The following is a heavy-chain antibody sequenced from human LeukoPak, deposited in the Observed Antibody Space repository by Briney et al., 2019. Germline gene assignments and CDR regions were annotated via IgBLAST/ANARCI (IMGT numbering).Heavy chain of an antibody. V-gene: IGHV3-30*03. J-gene: IGHJ4*02. CDR2: ISYDGSNK. D-gene: IGHD3-10*01. CDR3: ARRSGSEGYYSYYLDS. Sequence: QPGRSLRLSCAASGFTFSSYGMNWVRQAPGKGLEWVAVISYDGSNKYYADSVKGRFTISRDNAKNSLYLQMNSLRPEDTAVYYCARRSGSEGYYSYYLDSWGQGTLVTVSS. CDR1: GFTFSSYG.